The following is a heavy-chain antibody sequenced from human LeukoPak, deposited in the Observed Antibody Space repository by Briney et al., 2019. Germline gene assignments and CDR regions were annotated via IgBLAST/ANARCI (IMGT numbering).Heavy chain of an antibody. Sequence: SETLPLTCAVYGGSFSGYYWSWIRQPLGKGLEWIGEINHSGSTNYNPSLKSRVTISVDTSKNQFSLKLSSVTAADTAVYYCARGGVAARRGLSYWGQGTLVTVSS. V-gene: IGHV4-34*01. CDR1: GGSFSGYY. CDR2: INHSGST. CDR3: ARGGVAARRGLSY. D-gene: IGHD6-6*01. J-gene: IGHJ4*02.